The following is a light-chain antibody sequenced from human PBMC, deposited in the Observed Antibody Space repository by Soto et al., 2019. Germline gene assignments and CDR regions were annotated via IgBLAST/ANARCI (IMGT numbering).Light chain of an antibody. J-gene: IGLJ3*02. CDR3: QSYDSSLSGVV. Sequence: QSVLTQPPSVSGAPGQRVTISCTGSSSNIGAGYDVQWYQQLPGTAPKLLIYGNANRPSGVPDRFSDSKSGTSVSLAITGLQAEDEADYYCQSYDSSLSGVVFGGGTKLTVL. V-gene: IGLV1-40*01. CDR1: SSNIGAGYD. CDR2: GNA.